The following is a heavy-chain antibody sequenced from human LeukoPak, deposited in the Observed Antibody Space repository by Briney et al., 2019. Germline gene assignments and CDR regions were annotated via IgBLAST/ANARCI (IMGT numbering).Heavy chain of an antibody. Sequence: KPSGTLSLTCAVSGASISSSNWWSWVRQPPGKGLEWIGEIHHSGSTNYNPSLKSRVTISVDKSKNQFSLKMTSVTAADTAVYYRARIYCGSTSCHYFDYWGQGTLVTVSS. CDR3: ARIYCGSTSCHYFDY. J-gene: IGHJ4*02. D-gene: IGHD2-2*01. CDR2: IHHSGST. CDR1: GASISSSNW. V-gene: IGHV4-4*02.